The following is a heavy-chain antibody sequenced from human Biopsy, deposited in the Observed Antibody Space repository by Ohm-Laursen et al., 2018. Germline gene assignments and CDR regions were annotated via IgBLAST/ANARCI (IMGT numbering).Heavy chain of an antibody. CDR2: ITTDSGRI. J-gene: IGHJ4*02. D-gene: IGHD1-14*01. Sequence: SLSLSCAASGFTLSDGMTWVRRAPGQGLEGVSSITTDSGRIFYADSVRGRFTISRDKSKNTLYLQMNSLRAEDTAEYYCVRHLRYNDYWGQGTLVTVSS. CDR1: GFTLSDG. CDR3: VRHLRYNDY. V-gene: IGHV3-23*01.